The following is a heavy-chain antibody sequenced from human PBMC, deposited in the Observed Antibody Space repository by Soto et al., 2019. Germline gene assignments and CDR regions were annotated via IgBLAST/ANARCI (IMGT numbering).Heavy chain of an antibody. CDR3: ARDLCSGGSCYSIY. Sequence: QVQLVESGGGVVQPGRSLRLSCAVSGFTFSSYAMHWVRQAPGKGLEWVAVISYDGSNKYYADSVKGRFTISRDNSKNTLYLQMNSLRAEDTAVYYCARDLCSGGSCYSIYWGQGTLVTVSS. V-gene: IGHV3-30-3*01. CDR1: GFTFSSYA. J-gene: IGHJ4*02. CDR2: ISYDGSNK. D-gene: IGHD2-15*01.